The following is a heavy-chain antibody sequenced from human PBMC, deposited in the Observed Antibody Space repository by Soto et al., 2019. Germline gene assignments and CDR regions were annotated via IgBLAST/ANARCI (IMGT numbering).Heavy chain of an antibody. CDR1: GDSFNDYY. Sequence: QVQLVQSGAEVRKHGASVTVSCRSSGDSFNDYYIHWVRQAPGQGFEWMGWINPNDGVTKYEQKCKGGVSMARDKSSRTVYMQLSRLRSDDTAVYYGARESGGATATLAYDYFYMDVWGTGTTVTVSS. CDR2: INPNDGVT. D-gene: IGHD5-12*01. V-gene: IGHV1-2*02. CDR3: ARESGGATATLAYDYFYMDV. J-gene: IGHJ6*03.